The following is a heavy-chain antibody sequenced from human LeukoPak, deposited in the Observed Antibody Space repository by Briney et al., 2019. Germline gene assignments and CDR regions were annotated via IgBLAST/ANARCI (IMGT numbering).Heavy chain of an antibody. Sequence: GGSLRLSCAASGFTFSSYAMSWVRQAPGKGLEWCSAISGSGGSTYYADSVKGRFTISRDNCKNTLYLQMNSLRAEDTAVYYCAKDRLPTEPTSSGYFEFDYWGQGTLVTVSS. D-gene: IGHD3-22*01. J-gene: IGHJ4*02. CDR3: AKDRLPTEPTSSGYFEFDY. CDR1: GFTFSSYA. V-gene: IGHV3-23*01. CDR2: ISGSGGST.